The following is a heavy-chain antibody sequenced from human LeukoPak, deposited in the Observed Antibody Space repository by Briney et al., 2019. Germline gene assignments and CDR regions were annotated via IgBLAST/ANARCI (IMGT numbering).Heavy chain of an antibody. CDR3: ATLKGWYGEGCFDY. D-gene: IGHD3-10*01. Sequence: GGSLRLSCAASGVTVSTIYMGWVRQAPGKGLDWVSVIYPDGKAYYAESVKGRFTISRDSSENTLFLQMNSLRAEDTAVYYCATLKGWYGEGCFDYWGQGTLVTVSA. CDR1: GVTVSTIY. CDR2: IYPDGKA. J-gene: IGHJ4*02. V-gene: IGHV3-53*01.